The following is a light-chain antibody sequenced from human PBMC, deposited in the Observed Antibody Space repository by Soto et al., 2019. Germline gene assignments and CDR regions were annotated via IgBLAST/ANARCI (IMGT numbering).Light chain of an antibody. J-gene: IGLJ3*02. CDR1: SSNIGRNY. CDR3: TAWDGSLSVWV. CDR2: RNN. Sequence: QSVLTQPPSASGTPGQRVTISCSGSSSNIGRNYVYWYQQLPGTAPKLLIYRNNQRPSGVPDRFSGPKSGTSASLAISGLRSEDEADYYCTAWDGSLSVWVFGGGTKLTVL. V-gene: IGLV1-47*01.